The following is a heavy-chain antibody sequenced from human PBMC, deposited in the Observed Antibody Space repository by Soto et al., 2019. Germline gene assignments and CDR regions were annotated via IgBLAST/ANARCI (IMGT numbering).Heavy chain of an antibody. Sequence: PXDSLTISCKGSGYSFTSYWISLVRQMPGKGLEWMGRIDPSDSYTNYSPSFQGHVTISADKSISTAYLQWSSLKASDTAMYYCARLGRYYYYGMDVWGQGTTVTVSS. V-gene: IGHV5-10-1*01. CDR2: IDPSDSYT. CDR3: ARLGRYYYYGMDV. CDR1: GYSFTSYW. J-gene: IGHJ6*02.